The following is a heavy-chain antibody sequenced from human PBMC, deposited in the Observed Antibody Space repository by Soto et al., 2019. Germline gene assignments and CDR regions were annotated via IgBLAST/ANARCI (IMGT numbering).Heavy chain of an antibody. CDR1: GFTFSRYW. D-gene: IGHD5-18*01. V-gene: IGHV3-7*01. J-gene: IGHJ3*02. CDR2: IKQDGTEK. CDR3: ARGDTPMITGMDSFDI. Sequence: GGSLRLSCAASGFTFSRYWMNWVRQAPGKGLERVANIKQDGTEKNYVDSVKGRFTISRDNARKSLYLQMDSLRAEDTAVYFCARGDTPMITGMDSFDIWGQGTMVTVSS.